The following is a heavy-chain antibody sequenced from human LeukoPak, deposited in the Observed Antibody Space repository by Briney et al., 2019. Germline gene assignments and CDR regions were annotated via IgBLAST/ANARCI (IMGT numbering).Heavy chain of an antibody. Sequence: GRSLRLSCAASGFTFSSYGMHWVRQAPGKGLERVAVISYDGSNKYYADSVKGRFTISRDNSKNTLYLQMNSLRAEDTAVYYCAKVPGYSSGWYYFDYWGQGTLVTVSS. CDR1: GFTFSSYG. CDR2: ISYDGSNK. CDR3: AKVPGYSSGWYYFDY. V-gene: IGHV3-30*18. J-gene: IGHJ4*02. D-gene: IGHD6-19*01.